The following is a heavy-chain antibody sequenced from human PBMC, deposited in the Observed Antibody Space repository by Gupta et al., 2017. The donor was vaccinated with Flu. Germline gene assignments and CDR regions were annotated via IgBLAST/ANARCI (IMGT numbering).Heavy chain of an antibody. Sequence: SCKVSGYTFTDYHINWVQQVPGKGLEWMGLVDPEDGETEYAEKFQGRVNITADTSTDTAYMELNSLRSEDTAIYYCATDYSSTWDYWGQGTLVTVSS. CDR1: GYTFTDYH. J-gene: IGHJ4*02. CDR2: VDPEDGET. CDR3: ATDYSSTWDY. V-gene: IGHV1-69-2*01. D-gene: IGHD6-13*01.